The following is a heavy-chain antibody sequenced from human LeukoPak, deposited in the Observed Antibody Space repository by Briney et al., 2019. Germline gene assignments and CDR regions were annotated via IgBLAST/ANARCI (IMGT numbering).Heavy chain of an antibody. CDR2: ISAYNGNT. V-gene: IGHV1-18*01. D-gene: IGHD3-10*01. J-gene: IGHJ4*02. Sequence: ASVKVSCKASGYTFTSYGISWVRQAPGQGLEWMGWISAYNGNTNYAQKLQGRVTMTTDTSTSTAYMELRSLRSDDTAVYYCARESEWFGELLSYDYWGQGTLVTVSS. CDR1: GYTFTSYG. CDR3: ARESEWFGELLSYDY.